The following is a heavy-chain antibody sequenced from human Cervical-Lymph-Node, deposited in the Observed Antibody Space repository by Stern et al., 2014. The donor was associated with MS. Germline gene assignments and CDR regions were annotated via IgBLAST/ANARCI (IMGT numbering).Heavy chain of an antibody. J-gene: IGHJ6*02. CDR2: IKEDGSEQ. V-gene: IGHV3-7*01. D-gene: IGHD2-2*01. CDR1: GFTFSRDW. Sequence: EDQLVESGGVLVQPGGSLKLSCAASGFTFSRDWMTWVRQAPGKGLEWVANIKEDGSEQYYVDSVKGRFTMSRDNAKNSLYLQMNSLRAEDTAVYYCARRVLVAMGGYPKTLDVWGRGTTVTVSS. CDR3: ARRVLVAMGGYPKTLDV.